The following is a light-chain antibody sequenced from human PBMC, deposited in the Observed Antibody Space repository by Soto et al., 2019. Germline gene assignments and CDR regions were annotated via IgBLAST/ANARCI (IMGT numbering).Light chain of an antibody. V-gene: IGKV3D-20*02. CDR3: QQRSNWPT. CDR2: GAS. Sequence: EIVLTQSPATLSLSPGERATLSCRASQTVTSNYVVWYQQKPGQPPRLLIYGASIRATGIPDRFSGSGSGTGFTLTISSLEPEDFAVYYCQQRSNWPTFGGGTKVDIK. J-gene: IGKJ4*01. CDR1: QTVTSNY.